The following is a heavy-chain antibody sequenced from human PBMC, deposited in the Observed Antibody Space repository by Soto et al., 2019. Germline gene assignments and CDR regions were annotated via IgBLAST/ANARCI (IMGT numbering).Heavy chain of an antibody. Sequence: QVQLVQSGAEVKKPGSSVKVSCKASGGTFSSYAISWVRQAPGQGLEWMGGIIAIFGTADYAQKFQGRVTITAADCTSTAYMELRGLRSEDTAVYYCVKPQIIQGYYYGMGVWGQGATVTVSS. CDR1: GGTFSSYA. D-gene: IGHD2-21*01. CDR3: VKPQIIQGYYYGMGV. J-gene: IGHJ6*02. V-gene: IGHV1-69*12. CDR2: IIAIFGTA.